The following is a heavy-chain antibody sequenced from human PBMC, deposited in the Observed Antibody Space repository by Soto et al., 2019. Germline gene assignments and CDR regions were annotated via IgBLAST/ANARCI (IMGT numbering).Heavy chain of an antibody. CDR3: GRERDGSSWSSAEYLQQ. CDR2: ISGYNGNT. CDR1: GYTFTTYG. V-gene: IGHV1-18*01. J-gene: IGHJ1*01. D-gene: IGHD6-13*01. Sequence: ASVKVSCKASGYTFTTYGIHWVRQAPGEGLEWMGWISGYNGNTNYAQKFQGRVTMTTDTSTTTAYMDLRSLRSDDTAVYYCGRERDGSSWSSAEYLQQWGQGTLVTVYS.